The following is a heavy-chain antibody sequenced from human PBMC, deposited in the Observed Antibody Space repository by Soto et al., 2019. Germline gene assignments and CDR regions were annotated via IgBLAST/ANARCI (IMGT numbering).Heavy chain of an antibody. D-gene: IGHD3-3*02. CDR3: ASPKIAFYNWFDP. V-gene: IGHV4-39*01. J-gene: IGHJ5*02. CDR2: IYYSGST. CDR1: GESISGTIYY. Sequence: PSETLSLTCIVSGESISGTIYYWGWIRQPPGKGLEWIGSIYYSGSTYYNPSLKSRVTISVDTSKNQFSLKLSSVTAADTAVYYCASPKIAFYNWFDPWGQGTLVTVSS.